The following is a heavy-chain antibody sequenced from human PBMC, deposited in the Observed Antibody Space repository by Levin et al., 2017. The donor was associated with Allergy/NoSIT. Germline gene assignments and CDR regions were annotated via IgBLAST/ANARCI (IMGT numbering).Heavy chain of an antibody. CDR1: GGSFTGYY. J-gene: IGHJ4*02. Sequence: PSETLSLTCAVYGGSFTGYYWSWIRQPPGKALEWIGEVNRDGTTNYTPSLKGRVSMSVDMSQNQFSLRLISLTAADTAVYYCTYGDYDAFEFWGQGALVTVSS. CDR2: VNRDGTT. CDR3: TYGDYDAFEF. D-gene: IGHD4-17*01. V-gene: IGHV4-34*01.